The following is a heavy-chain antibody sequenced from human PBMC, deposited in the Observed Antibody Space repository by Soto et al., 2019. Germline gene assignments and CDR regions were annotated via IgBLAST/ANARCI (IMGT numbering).Heavy chain of an antibody. CDR2: IYYSGST. CDR1: GGSISSYY. J-gene: IGHJ6*02. D-gene: IGHD3-10*01. Sequence: SATLSLTCTVSGGSISSYYWSWIRQPPGKGLEWIGYIYYSGSTNYNPSLKSRVTISVDTSKNQFSLKLSSVTAADTAVYYCARDRIGKGTKYGMDVWGQGTTVTVSS. V-gene: IGHV4-59*01. CDR3: ARDRIGKGTKYGMDV.